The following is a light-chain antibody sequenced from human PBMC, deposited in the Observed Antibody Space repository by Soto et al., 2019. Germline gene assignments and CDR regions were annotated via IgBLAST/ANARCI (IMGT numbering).Light chain of an antibody. CDR3: SSYTIRSTVV. J-gene: IGLJ2*01. V-gene: IGLV2-14*03. CDR1: SSDAGAYNY. CDR2: DVA. Sequence: QSALTQPASVSGSPGQSITISCTGTSSDAGAYNYVSWYQHHPGKAPKLMIYDVANRPSGVSNRFSGSKSGNTASLTISGLQAEDEADYYCSSYTIRSTVVFGGGTKLTVL.